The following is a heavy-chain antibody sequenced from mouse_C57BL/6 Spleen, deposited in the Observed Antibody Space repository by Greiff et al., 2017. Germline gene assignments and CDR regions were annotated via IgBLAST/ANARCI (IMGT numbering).Heavy chain of an antibody. D-gene: IGHD1-1*01. V-gene: IGHV1-64*01. Sequence: VQLQQPGAELVKPGASVKLSCKASGYTFTSYWMHWVKQRPGQGLEWIGMIHPNRGSTNYNEKFKSKATLTVDNSSSTAYMQLSSLTSEDSAVYYCAMESTTGVDWYFDVWGTGTTVTVSA. J-gene: IGHJ1*03. CDR3: AMESTTGVDWYFDV. CDR2: IHPNRGST. CDR1: GYTFTSYW.